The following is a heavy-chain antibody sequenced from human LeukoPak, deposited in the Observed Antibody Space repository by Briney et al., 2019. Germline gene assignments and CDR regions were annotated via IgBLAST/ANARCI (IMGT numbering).Heavy chain of an antibody. CDR2: MKEEGGNI. V-gene: IGHV3-7*01. D-gene: IGHD6-19*01. CDR3: TRDGCSGWCHDY. J-gene: IGHJ4*02. CDR1: GFTFSTEW. Sequence: PGGSLRLSCAASGFTFSTEWMGWVRQAPGKGLEWVATMKEEGGNIYYVDSVRGRFTISRDNAKNSLFLQMNSLGADDTAVYYCTRDGCSGWCHDYWGQGTLVTVSS.